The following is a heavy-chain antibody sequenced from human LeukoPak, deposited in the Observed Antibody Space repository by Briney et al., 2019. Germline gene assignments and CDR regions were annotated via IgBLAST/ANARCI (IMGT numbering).Heavy chain of an antibody. V-gene: IGHV4-59*01. CDR3: ARSGRGEDY. J-gene: IGHJ4*02. CDR1: GGSISTYY. CDR2: IYHTGST. D-gene: IGHD3-16*01. Sequence: SETLSLTCTVSGGSISTYYWSWIRQPPGKGLEWIGYIYHTGSTNYNPSLKSRVTISVDTSKNQLSLKLSSVTAADTAVYYCARSGRGEDYWGQGTLVTVSS.